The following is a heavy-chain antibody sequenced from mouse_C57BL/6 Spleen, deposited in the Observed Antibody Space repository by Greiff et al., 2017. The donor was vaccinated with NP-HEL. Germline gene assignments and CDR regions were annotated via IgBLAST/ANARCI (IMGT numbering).Heavy chain of an antibody. J-gene: IGHJ2*01. Sequence: EVQRVESEGGLVQPGSSMKLSCTASGFTFSDYYMAWVRQVPEKGLEWVANINYDGSSTYYLDSLKSRFIISRDNATNILYLQMGSLKSEDTATYYCARDGGVPFDYWGQGTTLTVSS. CDR2: INYDGSST. CDR3: ARDGGVPFDY. V-gene: IGHV5-16*01. CDR1: GFTFSDYY.